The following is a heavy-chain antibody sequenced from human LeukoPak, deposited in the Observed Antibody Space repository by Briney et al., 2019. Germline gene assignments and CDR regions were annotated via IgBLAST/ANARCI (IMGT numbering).Heavy chain of an antibody. D-gene: IGHD3-3*01. V-gene: IGHV3-7*01. J-gene: IGHJ4*02. CDR3: TRHVRFEGVDY. CDR2: IKQDGSEK. CDR1: GFFFSSYW. Sequence: GGSLRLSCAASGFFFSSYWMSWVRQAPGKGLEWVANIKQDGSEKYYVDSVKGRFTSSRDNAKNSLYLQMNSLGAEDTAVYYCTRHVRFEGVDYWGQGTLVTVSS.